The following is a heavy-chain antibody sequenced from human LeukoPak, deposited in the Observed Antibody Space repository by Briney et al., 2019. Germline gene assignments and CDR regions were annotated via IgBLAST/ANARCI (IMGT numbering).Heavy chain of an antibody. V-gene: IGHV3-20*04. D-gene: IGHD5-24*01. Sequence: GGSLRLSCAASGFTSDDYGMSWVRQAPGKGLEWVSGINWNGGSTGYADSVKGRFTISRDNAKNSLYLQMNSLRAEDTAVYYCGAGYNYYYYYMDVWGKGTTVTVSS. CDR1: GFTSDDYG. CDR2: INWNGGST. CDR3: GAGYNYYYYYMDV. J-gene: IGHJ6*03.